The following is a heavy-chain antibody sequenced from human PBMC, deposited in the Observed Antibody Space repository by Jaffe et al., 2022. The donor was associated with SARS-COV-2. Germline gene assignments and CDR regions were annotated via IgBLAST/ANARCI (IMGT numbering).Heavy chain of an antibody. D-gene: IGHD3-22*01. CDR3: ARDMANYYDSSEDAFDI. CDR2: ISSSSSTI. V-gene: IGHV3-48*02. J-gene: IGHJ3*02. Sequence: EVQLVESGGGLVQPGGSLRLSCAASGFTFSSYSMNWVRQAPGKGLEWVSYISSSSSTIYYADSVKGRFTISRDNAKNSLYLQMNSLRDEDTAVYYCARDMANYYDSSEDAFDIWGQGTMVTVSS. CDR1: GFTFSSYS.